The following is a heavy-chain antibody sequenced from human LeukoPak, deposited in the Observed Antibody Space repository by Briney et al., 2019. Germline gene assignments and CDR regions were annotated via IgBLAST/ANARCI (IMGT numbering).Heavy chain of an antibody. CDR2: ISSSSSYI. CDR3: ARVGGGSDSGYYYGMDV. D-gene: IGHD1-26*01. Sequence: GGSLRLSRAASGFTFSSYSMNWVRQAPGKGLEWVSSISSSSSYIYYADSVKGRFTISRDNAKNSLYLQMNSLRAEDTAVYYCARVGGGSDSGYYYGMDVWGQGTTVTVSS. J-gene: IGHJ6*02. V-gene: IGHV3-21*01. CDR1: GFTFSSYS.